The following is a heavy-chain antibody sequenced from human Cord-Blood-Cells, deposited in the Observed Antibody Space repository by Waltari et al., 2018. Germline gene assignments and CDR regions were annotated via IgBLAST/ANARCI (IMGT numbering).Heavy chain of an antibody. J-gene: IGHJ4*02. CDR3: ARVLWFGELVNFDY. V-gene: IGHV1-2*02. CDR2: INPNSGGT. Sequence: QVQLVQSGAEVKKPGASVKVSCKASGYTFPGSHMHSVRQAPGQGLEWMGWINPNSGGTNYAQKFQGRVTMTRDTSISTAYMELSRLRSDDTAVYYCARVLWFGELVNFDYWGQGTLVTVSS. D-gene: IGHD3-10*01. CDR1: GYTFPGSH.